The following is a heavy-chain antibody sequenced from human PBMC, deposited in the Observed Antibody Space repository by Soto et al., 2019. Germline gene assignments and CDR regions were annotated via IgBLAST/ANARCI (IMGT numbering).Heavy chain of an antibody. Sequence: GGSLRLSCAASGFTFSSYAMSWVRQAPGKGLEWVSAISGSGGSTYYADSVKGRFTISRDNSKNTLYLQMNSLRAEDTAVYYCAKDTTANRRYCSSTSCHFDYWGQGTLVTVSS. V-gene: IGHV3-23*01. CDR2: ISGSGGST. CDR3: AKDTTANRRYCSSTSCHFDY. D-gene: IGHD2-2*01. CDR1: GFTFSSYA. J-gene: IGHJ4*02.